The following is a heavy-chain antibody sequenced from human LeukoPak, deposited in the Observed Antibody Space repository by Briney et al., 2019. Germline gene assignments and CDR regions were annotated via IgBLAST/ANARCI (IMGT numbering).Heavy chain of an antibody. V-gene: IGHV4-34*01. D-gene: IGHD3-22*01. Sequence: SETLSLTCAAYGWTFSGYYWSWIRQPPGKGLEWIGEINHSGSTNYNPSLKSRVTISVDTFKNQFSLKLSSVTAADTAVYYCARRPHYYDSSGYLDYWGQGTLVTVSS. CDR3: ARRPHYYDSSGYLDY. CDR1: GWTFSGYY. CDR2: INHSGST. J-gene: IGHJ4*02.